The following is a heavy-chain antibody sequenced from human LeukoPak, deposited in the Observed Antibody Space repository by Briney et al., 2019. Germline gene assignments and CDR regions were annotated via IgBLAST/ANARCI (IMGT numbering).Heavy chain of an antibody. CDR1: GFTFRSYW. V-gene: IGHV3-7*03. Sequence: GGSLRLSCAASGFTFRSYWMTWVRQAPGKGLEWVANIKQDGSERNYVDSVKGRFTISRDNAKNSLYLQMNTLRDEDTAVYYCATGAGCGYWGRGTLVTVSS. CDR2: IKQDGSER. CDR3: ATGAGCGY. J-gene: IGHJ4*02. D-gene: IGHD6-19*01.